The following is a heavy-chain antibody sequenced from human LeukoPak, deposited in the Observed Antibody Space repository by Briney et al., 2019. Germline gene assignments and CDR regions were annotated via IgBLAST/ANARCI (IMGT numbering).Heavy chain of an antibody. CDR2: INSDGSST. D-gene: IGHD3-16*02. Sequence: GGSLRLSCAASGFTFSSYWMHWVRQAPGKGLVWVSRINSDGSSTSYADSVKGRFTISRDDAKNTLYLQMNSLRAEDTAVYYCARDLGMITFGGVIINWGQGTLVTVSS. J-gene: IGHJ4*02. CDR3: ARDLGMITFGGVIIN. CDR1: GFTFSSYW. V-gene: IGHV3-74*01.